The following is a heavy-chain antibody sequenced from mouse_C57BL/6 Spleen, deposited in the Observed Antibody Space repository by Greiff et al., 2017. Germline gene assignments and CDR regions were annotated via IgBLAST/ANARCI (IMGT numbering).Heavy chain of an antibody. CDR2: IYPGSGST. J-gene: IGHJ4*01. Sequence: LQQPGAELVKPGASVKMSCKASGYTFTSYWITWVKQRPGQGLEWIGDIYPGSGSTNYNEKFKSKATLTVDTSSSTAYMQLSSLTSEDSAVYYCDRDYYGSSFYYAMDYWGQGASVTVSS. V-gene: IGHV1-55*01. D-gene: IGHD1-1*01. CDR1: GYTFTSYW. CDR3: DRDYYGSSFYYAMDY.